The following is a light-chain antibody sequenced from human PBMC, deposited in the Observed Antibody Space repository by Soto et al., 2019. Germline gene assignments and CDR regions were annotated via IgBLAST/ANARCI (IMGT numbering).Light chain of an antibody. CDR1: QSVSNNY. CDR3: QQYGTAPIT. Sequence: EIVLTQSPGTLSLSPGERPILSCRASQSVSNNYLAWYQQKPGQAPRXXIYGASGRATGIPDRFIGSGSGTDLTLTISRLEPEDCAVYFCQQYGTAPITFGQGTRLEIK. CDR2: GAS. V-gene: IGKV3-20*01. J-gene: IGKJ5*01.